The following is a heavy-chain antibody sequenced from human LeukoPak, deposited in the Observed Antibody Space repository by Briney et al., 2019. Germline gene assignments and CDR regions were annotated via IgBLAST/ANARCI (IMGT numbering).Heavy chain of an antibody. V-gene: IGHV1-2*02. CDR1: GYTFTGYY. Sequence: ASVKVSCKAPGYTFTGYYMHWVRQAPGQGLEWMGWINPNSGGTNYAQKFQGRVTMTRDTSISTAYMELSRLRSDDTAVYYCARDRYCSGGSCYGGRAFDIWGQGTMVTVSS. D-gene: IGHD2-15*01. CDR2: INPNSGGT. J-gene: IGHJ3*02. CDR3: ARDRYCSGGSCYGGRAFDI.